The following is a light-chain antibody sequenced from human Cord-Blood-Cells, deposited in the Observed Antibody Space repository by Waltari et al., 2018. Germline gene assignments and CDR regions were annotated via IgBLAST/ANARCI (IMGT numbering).Light chain of an antibody. J-gene: IGLJ2*01. CDR2: EGS. CDR3: CSYAGSSTVV. Sequence: QSALTQPASVSGSPGQSLTISCTGTSSDVGSYNLVSWYQQHPGKAPKLMIYEGSKRPSGVSNRFSGSKSANTASLTISGLQADDEADYYCCSYAGSSTVVFGGGTKLTVL. CDR1: SSDVGSYNL. V-gene: IGLV2-23*01.